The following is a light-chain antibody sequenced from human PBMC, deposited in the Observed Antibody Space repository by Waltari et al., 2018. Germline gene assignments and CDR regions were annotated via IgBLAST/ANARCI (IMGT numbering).Light chain of an antibody. Sequence: QSALTQPASVSGSPGQSITISCTGTSSDVGGYDCVSWYQHHPGKAPKRIIFEVSNRPSGVSHRFSGSKSVNTASLTISGLQAEDEADYYCSSYISSSTLEVFGGGTKLTVL. CDR1: SSDVGGYDC. V-gene: IGLV2-14*01. J-gene: IGLJ2*01. CDR3: SSYISSSTLEV. CDR2: EVS.